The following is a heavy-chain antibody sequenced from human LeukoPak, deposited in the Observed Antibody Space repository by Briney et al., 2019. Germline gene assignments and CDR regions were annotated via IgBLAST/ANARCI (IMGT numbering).Heavy chain of an antibody. J-gene: IGHJ4*02. CDR3: TRALVAAARNFDY. CDR2: ISGSSSTI. D-gene: IGHD6-13*01. Sequence: GGSLRLSCAASGFTFSTSNMNWVRQAPGKGLEWISYISGSSSTIYYADSVKGRFTISRDNAKNSLYLQMNSLRAEDTAVYYCTRALVAAARNFDYWGQGTLVTVSS. CDR1: GFTFSTSN. V-gene: IGHV3-48*01.